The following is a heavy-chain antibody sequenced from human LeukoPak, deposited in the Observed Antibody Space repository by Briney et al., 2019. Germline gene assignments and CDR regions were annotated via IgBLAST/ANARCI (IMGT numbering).Heavy chain of an antibody. V-gene: IGHV3-23*01. J-gene: IGHJ3*02. Sequence: GGSLRLSCAASGFPFSSYAMSWVRQAPGKGLQWVSSISATGGSTYYADSVKGRFTISRDNSKNTLYLQMNSLRAEDTAVYYCVKDRDSSSVLPPHFDAFDMWGQVTMVTGSS. CDR1: GFPFSSYA. D-gene: IGHD6-19*01. CDR2: ISATGGST. CDR3: VKDRDSSSVLPPHFDAFDM.